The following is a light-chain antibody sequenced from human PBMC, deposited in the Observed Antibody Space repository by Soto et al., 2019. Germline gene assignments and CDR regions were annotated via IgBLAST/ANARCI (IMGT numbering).Light chain of an antibody. CDR2: DVS. V-gene: IGLV2-14*01. CDR3: CSYAGSRGLV. CDR1: SSDVGGYNY. J-gene: IGLJ2*01. Sequence: QSALTQPASVSGSPGQSITISCTGTSSDVGGYNYVSWYQQHPGTAPKLIIYDVSDRPSGVSNRFSGSKSGNTASLTISGLQAEDEADYYCCSYAGSRGLVFGGGTKVTVL.